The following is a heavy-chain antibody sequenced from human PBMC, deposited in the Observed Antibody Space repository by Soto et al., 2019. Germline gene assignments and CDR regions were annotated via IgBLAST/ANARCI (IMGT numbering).Heavy chain of an antibody. Sequence: PGGSLRLSCAASGFTFSSYEMNWVRQAPGKGLEWVSYISSSVSTIYYADSVKGRFTISRDNAKNSLYLQMNSLRAEDTAVYYCARRGTITIFGAVPRYYYGMDVWGQGTRVTVSS. V-gene: IGHV3-48*03. D-gene: IGHD3-3*01. CDR2: ISSSVSTI. J-gene: IGHJ6*02. CDR3: ARRGTITIFGAVPRYYYGMDV. CDR1: GFTFSSYE.